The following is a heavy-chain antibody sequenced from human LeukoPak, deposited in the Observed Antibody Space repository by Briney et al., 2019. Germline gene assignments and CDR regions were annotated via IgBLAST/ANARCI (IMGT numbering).Heavy chain of an antibody. CDR3: ARVAEAAAFDS. Sequence: GGSLRLSCAASGFTFSTYSMNWVRQAPGKGLEWVSSISSNSRHIYYADSMRGRFTISRVNAKNSLYLQMNSLKPEDTAVYYCARVAEAAAFDSWGQGTLVTVSS. V-gene: IGHV3-21*06. J-gene: IGHJ4*02. CDR2: ISSNSRHI. CDR1: GFTFSTYS. D-gene: IGHD6-13*01.